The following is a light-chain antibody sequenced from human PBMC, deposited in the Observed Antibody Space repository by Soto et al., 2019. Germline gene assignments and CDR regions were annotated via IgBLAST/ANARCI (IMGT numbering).Light chain of an antibody. V-gene: IGKV3-20*01. CDR2: GVS. J-gene: IGKJ2*01. Sequence: EIVLTQSPGTLSLSPGERATLSCRASQSVSNNYLAWYQQKPGQAPRLLIYGVSSRGTGIPYRFSGSGSGTDFTLTISRLEPEDFAVYYCQQYGSSLYTFGQGTKLEI. CDR3: QQYGSSLYT. CDR1: QSVSNNY.